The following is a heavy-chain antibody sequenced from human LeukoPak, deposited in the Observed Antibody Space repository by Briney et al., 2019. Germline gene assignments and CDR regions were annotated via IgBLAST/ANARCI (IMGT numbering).Heavy chain of an antibody. V-gene: IGHV3-15*01. D-gene: IGHD2-2*01. Sequence: GGSLRLSCVASGXTFSDTWMNWVRQAPXXXLEWVGRIKSKTDGGTTNYAAPVQGRFTISRDDSKNTLYLQMNSLKSEDTAVYFCTTTRTYWGQGTLVTVSS. J-gene: IGHJ4*02. CDR1: GXTFSDTW. CDR2: IKSKTDGGTT. CDR3: TTTRTY.